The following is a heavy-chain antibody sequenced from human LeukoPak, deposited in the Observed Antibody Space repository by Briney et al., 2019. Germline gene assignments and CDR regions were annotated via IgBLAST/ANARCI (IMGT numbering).Heavy chain of an antibody. Sequence: GASVKVSCKASGYTFTSYAMNWVRQAPGQGLEWMGWINTNTGNPTYAQGFTGRFVFSLDTSVSTAYLQISSLKAEDTAVYYCAREGPGYSSGWYGLRAYYYYMDVWGKGTTVTVSS. D-gene: IGHD6-19*01. V-gene: IGHV7-4-1*02. CDR3: AREGPGYSSGWYGLRAYYYYMDV. CDR2: INTNTGNP. J-gene: IGHJ6*03. CDR1: GYTFTSYA.